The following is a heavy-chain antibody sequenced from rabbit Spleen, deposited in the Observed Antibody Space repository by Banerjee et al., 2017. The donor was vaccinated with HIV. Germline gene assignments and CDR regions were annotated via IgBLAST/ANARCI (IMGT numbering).Heavy chain of an antibody. CDR3: ARDTGSSFSSYGMDL. J-gene: IGHJ6*01. D-gene: IGHD8-1*01. CDR1: GFDFSSYYM. Sequence: QEQLKETGGGLVQPGGSLTLSCKASGFDFSSYYMSWVRQAPGKGLELIACIYGGSSGSSYYASWAKGRFTISKTSSTTVTLQMSSLTVADTATYFCARDTGSSFSSYGMDLWGPGTLVTVS. CDR2: IYGGSSGSS. V-gene: IGHV1S45*01.